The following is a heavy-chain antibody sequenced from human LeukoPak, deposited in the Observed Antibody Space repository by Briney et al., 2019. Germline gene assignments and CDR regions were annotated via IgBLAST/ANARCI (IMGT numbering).Heavy chain of an antibody. V-gene: IGHV3-74*01. CDR1: GLTFSSHW. Sequence: PGGSLRLSCAASGLTFSSHWMHWVRQAPGKGLVWVSRITNDGSSTTYADFVKGRFSISRDNAKNTLFLQMNSLTVEDTAMYYCGKDLSWGSTDYWGQGTLLTVSS. J-gene: IGHJ4*02. CDR2: ITNDGSST. CDR3: GKDLSWGSTDY. D-gene: IGHD6-13*01.